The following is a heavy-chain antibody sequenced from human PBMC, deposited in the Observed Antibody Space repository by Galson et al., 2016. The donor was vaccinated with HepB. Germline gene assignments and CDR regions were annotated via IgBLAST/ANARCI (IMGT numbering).Heavy chain of an antibody. J-gene: IGHJ6*02. V-gene: IGHV3-30*03. CDR3: ARDWSYYYYYGMDV. Sequence: SLRLSCAASGFTFTTYGMHWVRRAPGKGLESVAIISFDGTNKYYADSVKGRFTISRDNSKNTLYLQMNSLRDEDTAVYYCARDWSYYYYYGMDVWGQGTTVTVFS. CDR2: ISFDGTNK. D-gene: IGHD3-3*01. CDR1: GFTFTTYG.